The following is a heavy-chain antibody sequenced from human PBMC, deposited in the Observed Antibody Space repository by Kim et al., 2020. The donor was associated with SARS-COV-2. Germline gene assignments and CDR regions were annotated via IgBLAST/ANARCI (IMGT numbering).Heavy chain of an antibody. V-gene: IGHV3-48*04. J-gene: IGHJ3*02. D-gene: IGHD3-3*01. CDR3: AKEGVVITYDAFDI. Sequence: GGSLRLSCAASGFTFSSYSMNWVRQAPGKGLEWVSYISSSSSTIYYADSVKGRFTISRDNAKNSLYLQMNSLRAEDTAVYYCAKEGVVITYDAFDIWGQGTMVTVSS. CDR2: ISSSSSTI. CDR1: GFTFSSYS.